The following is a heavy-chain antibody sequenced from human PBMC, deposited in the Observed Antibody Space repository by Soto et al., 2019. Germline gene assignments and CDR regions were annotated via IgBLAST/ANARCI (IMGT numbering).Heavy chain of an antibody. CDR1: GFTFNSYA. CDR3: VRFKGCSGGSCYPYFDY. CDR2: ISYDGSNK. D-gene: IGHD2-15*01. J-gene: IGHJ4*02. Sequence: QVQLVESGGGVVQPGRSLRLSCAASGFTFNSYAMHWVRQAPGKGLEWVAVISYDGSNKYYADSVKGRFTISRDNSKNTLYLQMNSLRAEDTAVYYCVRFKGCSGGSCYPYFDYWGQGTLVTFSS. V-gene: IGHV3-30-3*01.